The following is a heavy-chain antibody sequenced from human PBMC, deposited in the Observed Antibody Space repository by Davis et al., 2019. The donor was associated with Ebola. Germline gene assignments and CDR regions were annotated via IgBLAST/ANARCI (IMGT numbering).Heavy chain of an antibody. V-gene: IGHV1-46*01. Sequence: ASVKVSCKASGYTFTSYYMHWVRQPPGQGLEWMGIINPSGGSTSYAQKFQGRVTITAYESTSTAYMELSSLRSEDTAVYYCARDHGLELSRGMDVWGQGTTVTVSS. J-gene: IGHJ6*02. CDR3: ARDHGLELSRGMDV. CDR1: GYTFTSYY. D-gene: IGHD1-7*01. CDR2: INPSGGST.